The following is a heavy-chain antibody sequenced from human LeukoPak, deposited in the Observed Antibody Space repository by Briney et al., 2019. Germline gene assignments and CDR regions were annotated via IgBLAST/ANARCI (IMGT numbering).Heavy chain of an antibody. CDR3: ARDIGYYYDIRIDY. D-gene: IGHD3-22*01. Sequence: RASVKVSCKASGYTFTGYYMHWVRQAPGQGLEWMGWINPNSGGTNYAQKLQGRVTMTTDTSTSTAYMELRSLRSDDTAVYYCARDIGYYYDIRIDYWGQGTLVTVSS. CDR2: INPNSGGT. CDR1: GYTFTGYY. V-gene: IGHV1-2*02. J-gene: IGHJ4*02.